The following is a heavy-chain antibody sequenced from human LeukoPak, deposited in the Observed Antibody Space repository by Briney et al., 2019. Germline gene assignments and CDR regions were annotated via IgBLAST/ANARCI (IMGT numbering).Heavy chain of an antibody. CDR1: GFTFSSYS. Sequence: GGSLRLSCAASGFTFSSYSMNWVRQAPGKGLEWGSSISGSSSYIYYADSVKGRFTISRDNAKNSLYLQMNSLRAGDTALYYCARADSNIAARRIGFDYWGQGTLVTVPS. CDR2: ISGSSSYI. D-gene: IGHD6-6*01. J-gene: IGHJ4*02. V-gene: IGHV3-21*01. CDR3: ARADSNIAARRIGFDY.